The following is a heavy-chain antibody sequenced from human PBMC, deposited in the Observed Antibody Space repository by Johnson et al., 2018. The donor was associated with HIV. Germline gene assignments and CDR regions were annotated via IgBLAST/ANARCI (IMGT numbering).Heavy chain of an antibody. Sequence: QVQLVESGGGVVQPGRSLRLSCAASGFTFSSYAMHWVRQAPGKGLEWVAVISYDGSNKYYADSVKGRFTISRDNSKNTLYLQMNSLRAEDTAVYYCARDHCIVYADAFDIWGQGTMVTVSS. V-gene: IGHV3-30-3*01. J-gene: IGHJ3*02. CDR3: ARDHCIVYADAFDI. D-gene: IGHD1-26*01. CDR2: ISYDGSNK. CDR1: GFTFSSYA.